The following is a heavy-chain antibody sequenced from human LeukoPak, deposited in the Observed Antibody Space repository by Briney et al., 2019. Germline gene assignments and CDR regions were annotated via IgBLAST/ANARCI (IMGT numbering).Heavy chain of an antibody. Sequence: PGGSLTLSCAASGFTFDDYGMSWVHQAPGKGLEWVSGISWNGGSTGYADSVKGRFTISRDNAKNSLYLQMNSLRAEDTALYYCARSGVGYCTNGVCFVDYWGEGTLVTVSS. CDR3: ARSGVGYCTNGVCFVDY. CDR1: GFTFDDYG. CDR2: ISWNGGST. V-gene: IGHV3-20*04. D-gene: IGHD2-8*01. J-gene: IGHJ4*02.